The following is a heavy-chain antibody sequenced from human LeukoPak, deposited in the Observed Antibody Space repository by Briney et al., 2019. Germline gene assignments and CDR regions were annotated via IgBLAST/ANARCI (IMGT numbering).Heavy chain of an antibody. D-gene: IGHD3-10*01. Sequence: GGSLRLSCAVSGFTFSTYSMNWVRQAPGKGLEWISFIRHDSSDIYYADSVKGRFTISRDNAKNTLYLQMNSLRAEDTAVYYCARPTMVRGVIMGYFDYWGQGTLVTVSS. V-gene: IGHV3-21*05. CDR2: IRHDSSDI. CDR3: ARPTMVRGVIMGYFDY. CDR1: GFTFSTYS. J-gene: IGHJ4*02.